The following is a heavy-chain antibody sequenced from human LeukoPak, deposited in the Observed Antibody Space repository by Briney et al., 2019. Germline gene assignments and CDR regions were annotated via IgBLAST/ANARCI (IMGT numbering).Heavy chain of an antibody. CDR2: IGTAGDI. V-gene: IGHV3-13*01. J-gene: IGHJ4*01. Sequence: GGSLRLSCAASGFTFSNYDMHWVRQATGKGLEWVSGIGTAGDIYYPGSVKGRFTISRDNFRDTVFLELTTLRPEDTGLYYCVRDLTSGARFDFWGPGTLVTVSS. CDR1: GFTFSNYD. CDR3: VRDLTSGARFDF. D-gene: IGHD3-9*01.